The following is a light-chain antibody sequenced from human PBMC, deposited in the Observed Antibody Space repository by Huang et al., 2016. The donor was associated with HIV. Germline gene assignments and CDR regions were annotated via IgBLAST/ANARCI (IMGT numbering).Light chain of an antibody. CDR1: QSVSSSY. Sequence: EIVLTQSPGTLSLFPGERATLSCRASQSVSSSYLAWYQQKPGQAPRLLIYGASNGATGIPARFSGSGSGTDFTLTISRVEPEDFAMYYCQQYGGSPITFGQGTRLEMK. CDR3: QQYGGSPIT. CDR2: GAS. J-gene: IGKJ5*01. V-gene: IGKV3-20*01.